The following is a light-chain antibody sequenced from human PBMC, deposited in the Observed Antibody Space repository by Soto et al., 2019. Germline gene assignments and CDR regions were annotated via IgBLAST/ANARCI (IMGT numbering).Light chain of an antibody. CDR1: QSVSRN. CDR3: QHYYYWPPWT. CDR2: GVS. V-gene: IGKV3-15*01. Sequence: VGKECTAPLSVSPGEKITLFCRASQSVSRNLAWHQQKPGQAPRLLIYGVSNRATGVPARFSGSGSETEFTLTISSLQSEDFAVYYCQHYYYWPPWTFGQGTKVDIK. J-gene: IGKJ1*01.